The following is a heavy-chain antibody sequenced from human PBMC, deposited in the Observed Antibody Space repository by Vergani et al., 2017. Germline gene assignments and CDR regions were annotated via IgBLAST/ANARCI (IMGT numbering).Heavy chain of an antibody. Sequence: EVQLVQSGAEVKKPGESLKISCQISGYSFTNYWIGWVRQRPGKGLEWMGIIYPGDSDTRYSPSFQGQVTISADKSISTAYLQWSSLKAADTAMYYCARRGRGYCSSSSCYIIDYWGQGTLVTVSS. D-gene: IGHD2-2*02. CDR3: ARRGRGYCSSSSCYIIDY. CDR2: IYPGDSDT. CDR1: GYSFTNYW. J-gene: IGHJ4*02. V-gene: IGHV5-51*01.